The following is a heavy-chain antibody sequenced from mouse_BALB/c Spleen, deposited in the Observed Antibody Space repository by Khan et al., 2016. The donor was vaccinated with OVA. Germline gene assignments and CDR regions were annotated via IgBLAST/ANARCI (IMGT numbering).Heavy chain of an antibody. V-gene: IGHV9-3-1*01. D-gene: IGHD2-1*01. J-gene: IGHJ3*01. Sequence: QIQLVQSGPELKKPGETVKISCKASGYTLTNYGMNWVKQAPGKGLKWMGWIKTYTGEPTFAEDFKGRIAFSLETSASTAYLQINNLKNEDTATYFCSRSNGNYWFAYWGHGTLVTVSA. CDR2: IKTYTGEP. CDR3: SRSNGNYWFAY. CDR1: GYTLTNYG.